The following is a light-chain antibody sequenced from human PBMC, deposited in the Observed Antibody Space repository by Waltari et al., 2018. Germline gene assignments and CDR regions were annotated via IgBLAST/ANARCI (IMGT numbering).Light chain of an antibody. CDR3: KQYYSDPYS. CDR1: QSFSSS. Sequence: DIQMTQSPSSLSASVGDSVTITCRASQSFSSSLAWYQQKPGKAPKLLIYSASSLQSGVPSRFSGSKSGTDFTLTISSLQPEDIASYYCKQYYSDPYSFGQGTKVEIK. V-gene: IGKV1-27*01. CDR2: SAS. J-gene: IGKJ2*03.